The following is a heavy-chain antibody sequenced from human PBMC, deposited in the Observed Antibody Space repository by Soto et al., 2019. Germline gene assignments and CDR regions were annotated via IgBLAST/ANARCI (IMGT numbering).Heavy chain of an antibody. V-gene: IGHV5-51*01. J-gene: IGHJ3*02. CDR2: IYPGDSDT. CDR1: GYSFTSYW. CDR3: ATPGPEIYDAFDI. D-gene: IGHD1-1*01. Sequence: PGESLKISCKGSGYSFTSYWIGWVRQMPGKGLEWIGIIYPGDSDTRYSPSFQGQVTISADKSISTAYLQWSSLKASDTAMYYCATPGPEIYDAFDIWGQGTMVTVSS.